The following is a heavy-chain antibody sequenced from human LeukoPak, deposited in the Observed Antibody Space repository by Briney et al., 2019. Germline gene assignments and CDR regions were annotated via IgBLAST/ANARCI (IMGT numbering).Heavy chain of an antibody. J-gene: IGHJ4*02. CDR1: GDSVSSNSAA. CDR2: TYYRSKWYN. CDR3: ARGRSGWYYFDY. V-gene: IGHV6-1*01. Sequence: SQTLSLTCVISGDSVSSNSAAWNWIRQSPSGGLEWLGRTYYRSKWYNDYAVAVKSRITINPDTSKDEFSLQLNSVTREDAAVYYCARGRSGWYYFDYWGQGTLVTVSS. D-gene: IGHD6-19*01.